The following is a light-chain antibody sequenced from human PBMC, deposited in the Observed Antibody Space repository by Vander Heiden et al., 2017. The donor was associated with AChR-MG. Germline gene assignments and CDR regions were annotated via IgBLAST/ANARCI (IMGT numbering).Light chain of an antibody. CDR3: SSYTSSSTRV. CDR1: SSDVGGYDY. V-gene: IGLV2-14*01. Sequence: QSALTQPASVSGSPGQSITISCTGTSSDVGGYDYVSWYQQHPGNAPKLMIYEVSNRPSGVSNRFSGSKSDNTASLTISGLQAEDEADYYCSSYTSSSTRVFGGGTKLTVL. CDR2: EVS. J-gene: IGLJ3*02.